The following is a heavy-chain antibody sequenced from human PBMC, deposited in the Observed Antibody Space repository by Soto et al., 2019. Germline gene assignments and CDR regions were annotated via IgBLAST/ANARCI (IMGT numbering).Heavy chain of an antibody. Sequence: QVQLVQSGAEVRKPGSSVRISCTASGDTLSYSAIGWLRQAPGQGLEWMGGITPSFGSPVYARKFQGRVTIAADHMIRNNLRSDGTAMYFCATYFTAVAYFENWGQGTLVTVSS. J-gene: IGHJ4*02. CDR2: ITPSFGSP. CDR1: GDTLSYSA. CDR3: ATYFTAVAYFEN. V-gene: IGHV1-69*01. D-gene: IGHD5-18*01.